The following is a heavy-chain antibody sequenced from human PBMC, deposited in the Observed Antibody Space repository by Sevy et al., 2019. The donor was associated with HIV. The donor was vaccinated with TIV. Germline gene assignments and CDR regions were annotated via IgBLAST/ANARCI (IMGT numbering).Heavy chain of an antibody. Sequence: GGSLRLSCAASGFTFDDYAMHWVRQAPGKGLEWVSGISWNSGGIGYADSVKGRFTISRDNAKNSLYLQMNSLRAEDTALYYCAKDSRAGYDSSGYYSSDAFDIWGQGTMVTVSS. CDR2: ISWNSGGI. CDR3: AKDSRAGYDSSGYYSSDAFDI. D-gene: IGHD3-22*01. V-gene: IGHV3-9*01. J-gene: IGHJ3*02. CDR1: GFTFDDYA.